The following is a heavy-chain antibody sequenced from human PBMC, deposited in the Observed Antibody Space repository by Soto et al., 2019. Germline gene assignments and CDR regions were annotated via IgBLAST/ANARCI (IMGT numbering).Heavy chain of an antibody. CDR3: ARKTGTYYYYGMDV. J-gene: IGHJ6*02. D-gene: IGHD1-7*01. CDR2: IYHSGST. Sequence: SETLSLTCAVSGGSISSGGYSWSWIRQPPGKGLEWIGYIYHSGSTYYNPSLKSRVTISVDRSKNQFSLKLSSVTAADTAVYYCARKTGTYYYYGMDVWGQGATVTVSS. V-gene: IGHV4-30-2*01. CDR1: GGSISSGGYS.